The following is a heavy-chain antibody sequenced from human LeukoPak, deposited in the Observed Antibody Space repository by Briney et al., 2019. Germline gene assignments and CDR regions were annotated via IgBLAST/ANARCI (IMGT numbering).Heavy chain of an antibody. CDR2: ISGSGGST. J-gene: IGHJ4*02. V-gene: IGHV3-23*01. CDR3: AKDPLRGLGSLHYDSSGSDYFDY. Sequence: PGGSLRLSCAASGFTFSSYAMSWVRQAPGEGLEWVSAISGSGGSTYYADSVKGRFTISRDNSKNTLYLQMNSLRAEDTAVYYCAKDPLRGLGSLHYDSSGSDYFDYWGQGTLVTVSS. CDR1: GFTFSSYA. D-gene: IGHD3-22*01.